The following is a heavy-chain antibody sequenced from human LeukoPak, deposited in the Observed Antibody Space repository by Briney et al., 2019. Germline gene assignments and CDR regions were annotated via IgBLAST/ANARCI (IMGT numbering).Heavy chain of an antibody. CDR3: TTDREPLWFGEEGDPFDY. V-gene: IGHV3-33*01. D-gene: IGHD3-10*01. Sequence: PGGSLRLSCAASGFTFSSYGMHWVRQAPGKGLEWVAVIWYDGSNKYYADSVKGRFTISRDNSKNTLYLQMNSLRAEDTAVYYCTTDREPLWFGEEGDPFDYWGQGTLVTVSS. J-gene: IGHJ4*02. CDR2: IWYDGSNK. CDR1: GFTFSSYG.